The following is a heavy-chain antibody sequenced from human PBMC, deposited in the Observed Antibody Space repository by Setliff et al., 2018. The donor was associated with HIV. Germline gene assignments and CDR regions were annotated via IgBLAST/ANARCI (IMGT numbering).Heavy chain of an antibody. D-gene: IGHD2-2*01. CDR2: IKQDGSEK. J-gene: IGHJ3*02. V-gene: IGHV3-7*01. Sequence: GGSLRLSCAASGFTFSHFWMTWVRQAPGKGLEWVATIKQDGSEKYYVDSVKGRFTISRDNAKNSLYLQMNSRRAEDTAMYYCTRDLNLPGGEAFDIWGQGTMVTVSS. CDR3: TRDLNLPGGEAFDI. CDR1: GFTFSHFW.